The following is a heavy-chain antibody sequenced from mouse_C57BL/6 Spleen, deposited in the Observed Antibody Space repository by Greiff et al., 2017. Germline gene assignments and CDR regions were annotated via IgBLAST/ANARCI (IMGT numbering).Heavy chain of an antibody. J-gene: IGHJ1*03. D-gene: IGHD2-4*01. CDR2: ISYDGSN. CDR1: GYSITSGYY. Sequence: EVKLQESGPGLVKPSQSLSLTCSVTGYSITSGYYWNWIRQFPGNKLEWMGYISYDGSNNYNPSLKNRISITRDTSKNQFFLKLNSVTTEDTATYYCAREGYDDDGWYFDVWGTGTTVTVSS. V-gene: IGHV3-6*01. CDR3: AREGYDDDGWYFDV.